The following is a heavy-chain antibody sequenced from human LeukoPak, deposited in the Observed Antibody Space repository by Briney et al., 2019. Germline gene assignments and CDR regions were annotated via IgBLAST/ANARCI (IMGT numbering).Heavy chain of an antibody. CDR2: IYYSGST. V-gene: IGHV4-59*08. J-gene: IGHJ6*02. D-gene: IGHD6-13*01. Sequence: SETLSLTCTVSGGSISSYYWSWIRQPPGKGLEWIGYIYYSGSTNYNPSLKSQVTISVDTSKNQFSLKLSSVTAADTAVYYCARHLPSRSSWYGYYYYYGMDVWGQGTTVTVSS. CDR1: GGSISSYY. CDR3: ARHLPSRSSWYGYYYYYGMDV.